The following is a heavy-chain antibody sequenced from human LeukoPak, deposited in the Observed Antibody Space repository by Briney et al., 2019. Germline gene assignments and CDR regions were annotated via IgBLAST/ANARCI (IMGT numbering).Heavy chain of an antibody. CDR2: IGTAGEI. J-gene: IGHJ2*01. CDR1: GFTFSSYD. V-gene: IGHV3-13*01. Sequence: GGSLRLSCAASGFTFSSYDIHWVRQATGKGLEWVSGIGTAGEIYYPGSVKGRFSISREKSKNSLYLQMNSLRAGDTAVYYCARAAYSSTCYSRYFDLWGRGTLVTVSS. D-gene: IGHD6-13*01. CDR3: ARAAYSSTCYSRYFDL.